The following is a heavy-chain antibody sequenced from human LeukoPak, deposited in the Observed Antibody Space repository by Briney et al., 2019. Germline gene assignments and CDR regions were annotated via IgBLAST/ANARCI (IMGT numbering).Heavy chain of an antibody. V-gene: IGHV1-69*06. CDR1: GGTFSSYA. CDR2: IIPIFGTA. Sequence: SVKVSCKASGGTFSSYAISWVRQAPGQGLEWMGGIIPIFGTANYAQKFQGRVTITADKSTSTAYMELSSLRSEDTAVYYCARVIVGATHYYMDVWGKGTTVTVSS. CDR3: ARVIVGATHYYMDV. J-gene: IGHJ6*03. D-gene: IGHD1-26*01.